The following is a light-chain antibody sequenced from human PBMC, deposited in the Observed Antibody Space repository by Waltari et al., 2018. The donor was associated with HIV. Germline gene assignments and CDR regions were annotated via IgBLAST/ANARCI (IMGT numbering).Light chain of an antibody. Sequence: QSALTHPPSASGSPGQSVTIPCTGTTSDIGGYNYVCWYQQHPGKAPKLVISEVTRVPLRVADRITGRQSGTTSSLTVTGLRADYAADYDWCSYEDRNAIYVVVGG. V-gene: IGLV2-8*01. CDR3: CSYEDRNAIYVV. J-gene: IGLJ2*01. CDR1: TSDIGGYNY. CDR2: EVT.